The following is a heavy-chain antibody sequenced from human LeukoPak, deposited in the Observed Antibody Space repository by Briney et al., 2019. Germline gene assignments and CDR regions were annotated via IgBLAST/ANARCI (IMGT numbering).Heavy chain of an antibody. D-gene: IGHD3-10*01. J-gene: IGHJ4*02. CDR2: ISYDGSNK. CDR1: GFTFSSYG. V-gene: IGHV3-30*18. CDR3: AKVSGYYYAFDYFDY. Sequence: PGGSLRLSCAASGFTFSSYGMHWVRQAPGKGLEWVAVISYDGSNKYYADSVKGRFTISRDNSKNTLYLQMNSLRAEDTAVYYCAKVSGYYYAFDYFDYWGQGTLVTVSS.